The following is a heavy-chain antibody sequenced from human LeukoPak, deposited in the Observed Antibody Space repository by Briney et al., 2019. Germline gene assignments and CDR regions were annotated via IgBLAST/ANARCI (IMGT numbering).Heavy chain of an antibody. J-gene: IGHJ4*02. CDR2: ISYDGSNK. Sequence: GGSLRLSCAASGFTFSSYAMHWVRQAPGKGLEWVAVISYDGSNKYYADSVKGRFTISRDNSKNTLYLQMNSLRAEDTAVYYCARMRRGYWGQGTLVTVSS. V-gene: IGHV3-30*14. CDR1: GFTFSSYA. CDR3: ARMRRGY.